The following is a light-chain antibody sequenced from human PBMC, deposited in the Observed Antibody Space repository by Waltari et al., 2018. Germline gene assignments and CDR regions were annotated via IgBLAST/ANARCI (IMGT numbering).Light chain of an antibody. CDR1: SSDVGGYDY. J-gene: IGLJ3*02. Sequence: QSALTQPASVSGSPGQSITISCTGTSSDVGGYDYVSWYQQHPDKAPKLLIYDVNNRPSGVSSLFSGSKSGNTASLTISGLQAEDEADYYCNSYTTSSTRVFGGGTKLTVL. CDR3: NSYTTSSTRV. CDR2: DVN. V-gene: IGLV2-14*03.